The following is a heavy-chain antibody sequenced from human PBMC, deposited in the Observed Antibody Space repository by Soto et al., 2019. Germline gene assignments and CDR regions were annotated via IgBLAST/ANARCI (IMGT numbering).Heavy chain of an antibody. Sequence: SETLSLTCTVPGGSISSYYWSWIRQPPGKGLEWIGYIYYSGSTNYNPSLTSRVTISVDTSKNQFSLKLSSVTAADTAVYYCARAIWSGYSGDPYYYYGMDVWGQGTTVTVSS. J-gene: IGHJ6*02. D-gene: IGHD3-3*01. CDR1: GGSISSYY. CDR3: ARAIWSGYSGDPYYYYGMDV. CDR2: IYYSGST. V-gene: IGHV4-59*01.